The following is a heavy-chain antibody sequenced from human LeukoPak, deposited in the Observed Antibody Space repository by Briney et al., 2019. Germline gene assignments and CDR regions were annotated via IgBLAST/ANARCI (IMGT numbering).Heavy chain of an antibody. CDR2: IYWDDDK. J-gene: IGHJ4*02. V-gene: IGHV2-5*02. CDR3: AHSRVDTAMVN. Sequence: SGPTLVNLTQTLTLTCTFSGFSLSTSGGGGGWIRQPPGKALEWLALIYWDDDKRYSPSLKSRLTITKDNSKSQVVLTMTNMDPVDTATYYCAHSRVDTAMVNGGQGTLVTVSA. D-gene: IGHD5-18*01. CDR1: GFSLSTSGGG.